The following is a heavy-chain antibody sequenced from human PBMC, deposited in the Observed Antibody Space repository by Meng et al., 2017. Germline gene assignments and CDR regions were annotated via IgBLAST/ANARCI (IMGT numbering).Heavy chain of an antibody. V-gene: IGHV4-34*01. CDR2: INHSGST. D-gene: IGHD6-6*01. J-gene: IGHJ5*02. Sequence: QVQRKQWGAGLLKPSETLSLTCAVYGGSFSGYYWSWIRQPPGKGLEWIGEINHSGSTNYNPSLKSRVTISVDTSKNQFSLKLSSVTAADTAVYYCVRRRGGSSDWFDPWGQGTLVTVSS. CDR3: VRRRGGSSDWFDP. CDR1: GGSFSGYY.